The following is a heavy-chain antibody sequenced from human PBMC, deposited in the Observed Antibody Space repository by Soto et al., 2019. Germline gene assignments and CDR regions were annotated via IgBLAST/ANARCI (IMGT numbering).Heavy chain of an antibody. J-gene: IGHJ4*02. CDR3: ARGRYGDY. CDR1: GYTFTTYG. Sequence: QVHLVQSGAEVKKPGASVKVSCKGSGYTFTTYGITWVRQAPGQGLEWMGWISAHNGNTNYAQKLQGRVTVTRDTSTSTAYMELRRLRSDDTPVYYCARGRYGDYWGQGALVTVSS. V-gene: IGHV1-18*01. CDR2: ISAHNGNT. D-gene: IGHD1-1*01.